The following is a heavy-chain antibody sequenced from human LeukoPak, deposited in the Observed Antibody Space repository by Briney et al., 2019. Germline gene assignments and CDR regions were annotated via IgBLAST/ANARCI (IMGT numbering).Heavy chain of an antibody. Sequence: PGGSLRFSCAASGFTVSTNYMSWVRQAPGKGLEWVSVIYSGGSTYYADPVEGRFTISRDNSKNTLYLQMNSLRAEDTAVYYCARDPWAGKGIWGQGTMVTVSS. CDR3: ARDPWAGKGI. CDR1: GFTVSTNY. V-gene: IGHV3-53*01. CDR2: IYSGGST. J-gene: IGHJ3*02. D-gene: IGHD6-19*01.